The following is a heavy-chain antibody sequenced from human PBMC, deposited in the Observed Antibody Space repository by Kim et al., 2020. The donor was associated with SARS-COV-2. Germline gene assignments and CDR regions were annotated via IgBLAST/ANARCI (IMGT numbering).Heavy chain of an antibody. V-gene: IGHV3-15*01. Sequence: RFTISRDDSKNTLYLQMNSLKTEDTAVYYCTTARKRITMVRGVIGGAFDIWGQGTMVTVSS. CDR3: TTARKRITMVRGVIGGAFDI. D-gene: IGHD3-10*01. J-gene: IGHJ3*02.